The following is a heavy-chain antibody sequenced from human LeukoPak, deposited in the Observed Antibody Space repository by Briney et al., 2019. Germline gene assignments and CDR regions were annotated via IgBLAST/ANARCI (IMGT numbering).Heavy chain of an antibody. J-gene: IGHJ4*02. CDR1: GGSINSGDYY. CDR2: IYHSGST. D-gene: IGHD1-26*01. Sequence: PSQTLSLTCTVSGGSINSGDYYWSWIRQPPGKGLEWIGYIYHSGSTYYNPSLKSRVTISVDTSKNQFSLKLSSVTAADTAVYYCATRPKIVGANYWGQGTLVTVSS. V-gene: IGHV4-30-2*01. CDR3: ATRPKIVGANY.